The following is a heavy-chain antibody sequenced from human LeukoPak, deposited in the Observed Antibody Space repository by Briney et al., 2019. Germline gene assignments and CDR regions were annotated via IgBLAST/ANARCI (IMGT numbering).Heavy chain of an antibody. V-gene: IGHV3-9*01. J-gene: IGHJ4*02. D-gene: IGHD6-19*01. CDR1: GFTFDDYA. Sequence: GGSLRLSCAASGFTFDDYAMHWVRQAPGKGLEWVSGISWNSGSIVYADSVKGRFTISRDNAKNSLYLQMNSLRAEDTALYYCAKDIRATSVAGASGFDYWGQGTLVTVSS. CDR3: AKDIRATSVAGASGFDY. CDR2: ISWNSGSI.